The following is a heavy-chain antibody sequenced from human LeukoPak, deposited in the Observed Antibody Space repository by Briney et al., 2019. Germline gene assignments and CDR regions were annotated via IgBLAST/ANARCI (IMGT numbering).Heavy chain of an antibody. CDR2: IYYSGPTNYNT. V-gene: IGHV4-59*12. CDR3: ARDRLSRRWFDP. D-gene: IGHD2-2*01. J-gene: IGHJ5*02. Sequence: PSETLSLTCTVSGGSIGTYYWSWIRRPPGPGLEYIGYIYYSGPTNYNTHYNPSLKSRVTISLDTSKSQFSLKLSSVTAADTAVYYCARDRLSRRWFDPWGQGTLVTVSS. CDR1: GGSIGTYY.